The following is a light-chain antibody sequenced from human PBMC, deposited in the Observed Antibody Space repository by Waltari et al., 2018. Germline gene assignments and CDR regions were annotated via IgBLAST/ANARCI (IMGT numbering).Light chain of an antibody. V-gene: IGKV3-20*01. CDR2: DTS. CDR1: QGVDSRH. Sequence: EIVLTQSPGTLSLSPGERATLSCRASQGVDSRHLAWYQHKPGQAPMLLIYDTSSRATGIPDRVSSRGSGAYFTLTISRRDPEDFAGYFCQEYHTPLTFGQGTKVEIK. CDR3: QEYHTPLT. J-gene: IGKJ1*01.